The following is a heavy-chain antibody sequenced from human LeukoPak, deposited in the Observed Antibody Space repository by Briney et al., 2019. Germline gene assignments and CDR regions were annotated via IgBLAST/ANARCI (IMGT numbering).Heavy chain of an antibody. V-gene: IGHV1-69*06. D-gene: IGHD6-13*01. CDR1: GGTFNSYA. CDR3: ARGVEYSSSWSPFDI. Sequence: SVKVSCKASGGTFNSYAISWVQQAPGQGLEWMGGIIPIFGTANYAQKFHGRVTITADKSTSTAYMELSRLRSDDTAVYYCARGVEYSSSWSPFDIWGQGTMVTVSS. CDR2: IIPIFGTA. J-gene: IGHJ3*02.